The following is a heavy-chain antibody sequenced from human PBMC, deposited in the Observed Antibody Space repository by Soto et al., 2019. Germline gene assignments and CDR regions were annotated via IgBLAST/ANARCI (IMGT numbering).Heavy chain of an antibody. CDR3: VRVNTWGSGAFDI. Sequence: ASVKVSCKASGYTFTGYYMHWVRQAPGQGLEWMGWINPNSGGTNYAQKFQGWVTMTRDTSISTAYMELSRLRSDDTAVYYCVRVNTWGSGAFDIWGQGTMVTVSS. V-gene: IGHV1-2*04. J-gene: IGHJ3*02. CDR2: INPNSGGT. CDR1: GYTFTGYY. D-gene: IGHD3-10*01.